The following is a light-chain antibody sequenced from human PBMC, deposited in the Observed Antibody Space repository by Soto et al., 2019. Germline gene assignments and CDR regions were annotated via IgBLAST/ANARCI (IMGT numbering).Light chain of an antibody. CDR1: QSVSGY. CDR3: QQRSNWPPEVN. CDR2: ADS. Sequence: EIVLTQSPATLSLSPGETATLSCRASQSVSGYIGWYQQKPGQAPRLLIYADSNRATGIPARFSGSGSGTDSTLTISSLEPEDFAVYYCQQRSNWPPEVNFGQGTRLEIK. V-gene: IGKV3-11*01. J-gene: IGKJ5*01.